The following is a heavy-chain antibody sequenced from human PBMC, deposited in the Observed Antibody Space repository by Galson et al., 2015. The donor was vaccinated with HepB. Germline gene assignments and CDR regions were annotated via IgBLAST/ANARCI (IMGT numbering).Heavy chain of an antibody. V-gene: IGHV3-23*01. CDR3: ARDNIWEGCSSTSCPDYYYYYMDV. CDR2: ISGSGTNT. Sequence: SLRLSCAASGFTFVSYAMVWVRQAPGKGLEWVSAISGSGTNTFYADSVKGRFTISRDNSKNTLYLQMNSLRAEDTAVYYCARDNIWEGCSSTSCPDYYYYYMDVWGKGTTVTVSS. J-gene: IGHJ6*03. D-gene: IGHD2-2*01. CDR1: GFTFVSYA.